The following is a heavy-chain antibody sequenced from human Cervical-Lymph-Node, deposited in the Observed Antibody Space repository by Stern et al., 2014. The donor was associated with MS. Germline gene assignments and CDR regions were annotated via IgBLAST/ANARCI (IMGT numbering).Heavy chain of an antibody. V-gene: IGHV3-30*03. CDR2: ISFVGSNA. J-gene: IGHJ6*02. CDR3: LGVGDAMHV. CDR1: GFSLSSLG. Sequence: VQLVESGGGVVQPGRSLRLSCAVSGFSLSSLGMHWVRQAPGKGLEWVAVISFVGSNARYGDSVKGRFSISRDISNKTLYLQMNSLRPEDTALYYCLGVGDAMHVWGQGTTVIVSS.